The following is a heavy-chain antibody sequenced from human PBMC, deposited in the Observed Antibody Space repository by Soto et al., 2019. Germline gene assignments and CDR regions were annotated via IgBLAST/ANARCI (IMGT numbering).Heavy chain of an antibody. V-gene: IGHV3-15*07. CDR1: GFTFSNAW. CDR3: TTDSYSTIIIVRFDY. Sequence: GGSLRLSCAASGFTFSNAWINWVRQAPGKGLEWVGRIKSKTDGGTTDYAEPVKGRFAISRDDSNNMVYLQMNSLKIEDTAVYYFTTDSYSTIIIVRFDYWGHGTLVTVSS. CDR2: IKSKTDGGTT. D-gene: IGHD3-22*01. J-gene: IGHJ4*01.